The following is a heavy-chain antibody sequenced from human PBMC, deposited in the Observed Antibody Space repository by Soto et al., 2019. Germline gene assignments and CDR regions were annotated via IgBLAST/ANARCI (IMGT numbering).Heavy chain of an antibody. CDR1: GGSISSYY. V-gene: IGHV4-59*01. J-gene: IGHJ4*02. Sequence: QVQLQESGPGLVKPSETLSLTCTVSGGSISSYYWSWIRQPPGKGLEWIGYIYYSGSTNYNPSLKSRVTISVDTSKNQFSLKLSSVTAADTAVYYCERGGYGDSFDYWGQGTLVTVSS. D-gene: IGHD4-17*01. CDR3: ERGGYGDSFDY. CDR2: IYYSGST.